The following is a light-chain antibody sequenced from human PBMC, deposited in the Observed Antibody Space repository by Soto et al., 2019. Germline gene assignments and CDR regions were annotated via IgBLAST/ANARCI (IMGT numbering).Light chain of an antibody. J-gene: IGLJ3*02. Sequence: QSALTQPPSASGSPGQSVTISCTGTSSDVGAYNDVSWYQQHAGKAPKLVLYEVTKRPSGVPDRFSGSKSANTASLTVSGLQAEDEADYYCSSFASSNTWVFGVGTKVTVL. V-gene: IGLV2-8*01. CDR2: EVT. CDR1: SSDVGAYND. CDR3: SSFASSNTWV.